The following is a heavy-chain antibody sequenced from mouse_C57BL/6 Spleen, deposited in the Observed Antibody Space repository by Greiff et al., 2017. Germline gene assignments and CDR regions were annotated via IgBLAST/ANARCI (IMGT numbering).Heavy chain of an antibody. D-gene: IGHD1-1*01. J-gene: IGHJ2*01. CDR1: GYTFTDYY. Sequence: VQLQQSGPELVKPGASVKISCKASGYTFTDYYMNWVKQSHGKSLEWIGDINPNNGGTSYNQKFKGKATLTVDKSSSTAYMELRSLTSEDSAVYYCARRGYYGSLDYWGQGTTLTVSS. V-gene: IGHV1-26*01. CDR2: INPNNGGT. CDR3: ARRGYYGSLDY.